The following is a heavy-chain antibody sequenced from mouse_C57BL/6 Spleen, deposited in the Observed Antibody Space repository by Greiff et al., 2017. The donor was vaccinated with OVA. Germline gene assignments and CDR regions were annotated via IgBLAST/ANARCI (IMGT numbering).Heavy chain of an antibody. V-gene: IGHV5-4*01. CDR2: ISDGGSYT. CDR1: GFTFSSYA. Sequence: EVQVVESGGGLVKPGGSLKLSCAASGFTFSSYAMSWVRQTPEKRLEWVATISDGGSYTYYPDNVKGRFTISRDNAKNNLYLQMSHLKSEDTAMYYCARERVYYDYEGYYFDYWGQGTTLTVSS. CDR3: ARERVYYDYEGYYFDY. J-gene: IGHJ2*01. D-gene: IGHD2-4*01.